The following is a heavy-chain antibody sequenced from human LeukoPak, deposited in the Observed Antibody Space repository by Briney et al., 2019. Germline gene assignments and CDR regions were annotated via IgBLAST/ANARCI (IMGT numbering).Heavy chain of an antibody. V-gene: IGHV4-61*02. CDR3: ARDQTPAYDFWSGYHSYMDV. J-gene: IGHJ6*03. CDR2: IYTSGST. CDR1: GGSISSGSYY. D-gene: IGHD3-3*01. Sequence: SQTLSLTCTVSGGSISSGSYYWSWLRQPAGKGLEWIGRIYTSGSTNYNPSLKSRVTISVDTSKNQFSLKLSSVTAADTAVYYCARDQTPAYDFWSGYHSYMDVWGKGTTVTVSS.